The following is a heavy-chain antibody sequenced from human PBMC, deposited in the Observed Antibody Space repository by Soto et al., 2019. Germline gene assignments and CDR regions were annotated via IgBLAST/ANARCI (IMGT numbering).Heavy chain of an antibody. CDR1: GDSVSSNRAA. J-gene: IGHJ5*02. V-gene: IGHV6-1*01. D-gene: IGHD6-13*01. CDR3: ARDLGSSWIPHWFDP. Sequence: LSLTCTISGDSVSSNRAAWNWIRQSPSRGLEWLGRTYYRSKWYNDYAVSVKSRITINPGTSNNQFCLQLNSVTPEDTAVYYCARDLGSSWIPHWFDPWGQATLV. CDR2: TYYRSKWYN.